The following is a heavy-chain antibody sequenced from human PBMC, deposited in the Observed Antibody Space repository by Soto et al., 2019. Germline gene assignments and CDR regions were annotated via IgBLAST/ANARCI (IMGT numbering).Heavy chain of an antibody. J-gene: IGHJ3*02. CDR3: AKDFRLGLAARPGHDAFDI. D-gene: IGHD6-6*01. Sequence: EVQLLESGGGLVQPGGSLRLSCAASGCTFSSYAMSWVRQAPGKGLEWVSAISGSGGSTYYADSVKGRFTISRDNSKNTLYLQMNSLRAEDTAVYYCAKDFRLGLAARPGHDAFDIWGQGTMVTVSS. V-gene: IGHV3-23*01. CDR2: ISGSGGST. CDR1: GCTFSSYA.